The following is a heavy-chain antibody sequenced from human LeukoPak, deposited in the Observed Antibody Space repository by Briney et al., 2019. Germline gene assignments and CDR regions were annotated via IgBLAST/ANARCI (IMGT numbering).Heavy chain of an antibody. V-gene: IGHV3-23*01. CDR3: ARAKKGTPLPISYYYYAMDV. J-gene: IGHJ6*02. CDR1: GFTFSTYA. D-gene: IGHD1/OR15-1a*01. Sequence: GGSLRLSCEASGFTFSTYAMNWVRQAPGQGLEWLSGISGNGGSTSHEDSLKGRFNISRDNSKNTLYLELNGLRVEDTAVYFCARAKKGTPLPISYYYYAMDVWGQGTTVTVYS. CDR2: ISGNGGST.